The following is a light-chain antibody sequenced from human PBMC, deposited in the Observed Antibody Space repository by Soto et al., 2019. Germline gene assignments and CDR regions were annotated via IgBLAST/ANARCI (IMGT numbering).Light chain of an antibody. V-gene: IGKV1-39*01. CDR2: AAS. Sequence: DIEMTQSPSSLVASVGDRVTITCRASANINKYLNWYQQKPGKAPQLLIYAASTLQTGVPSRFSGSGYGTACTLSISSLQTEDSAVFFWHKMFRTPQKHTFGQGTNLQMK. CDR1: ANINKY. J-gene: IGKJ2*01. CDR3: HKMFRTPQKHT.